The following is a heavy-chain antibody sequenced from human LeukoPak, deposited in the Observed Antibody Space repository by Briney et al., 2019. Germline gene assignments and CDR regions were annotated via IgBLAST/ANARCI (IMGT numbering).Heavy chain of an antibody. CDR1: GGSVSSGSYY. CDR2: IYYSGST. J-gene: IGHJ4*02. V-gene: IGHV4-61*01. CDR3: ARVLLQGGSAAFDY. Sequence: SETLSLTCTVSGGSVSSGSYYWSWIRQPPGKGLEWIGHIYYSGSTNYIPSLKSRVTISIDTSKNQFSLKLSSVTAADTAVYYCARVLLQGGSAAFDYWGQGTLVTVSS. D-gene: IGHD3-10*01.